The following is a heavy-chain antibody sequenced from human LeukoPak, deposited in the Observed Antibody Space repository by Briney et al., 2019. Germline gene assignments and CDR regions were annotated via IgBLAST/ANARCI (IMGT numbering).Heavy chain of an antibody. CDR1: GFTVSSYA. Sequence: GGSLRLSCAASGFTVSSYAMHWVRQAPGKGLEWVAVISYDGSNKYYADSVKGRFTISRDNSKNTLYLQMNSLRAEDTAVYYCARNGYSSSWYRNWGQGTLVTVSS. D-gene: IGHD6-13*01. V-gene: IGHV3-30*14. J-gene: IGHJ4*02. CDR3: ARNGYSSSWYRN. CDR2: ISYDGSNK.